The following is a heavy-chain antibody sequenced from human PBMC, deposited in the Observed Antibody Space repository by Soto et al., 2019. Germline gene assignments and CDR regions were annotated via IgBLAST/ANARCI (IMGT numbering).Heavy chain of an antibody. CDR3: SRGSHCSSTSCIMATYGMDV. CDR1: GGSVSXNSAA. V-gene: IGHV6-1*01. Sequence: TXSXTYAISGGSVSXNSAACSWIRQSPSRGLDWLGRTYYRSKWYNDYAVSVKSRITINPDTSKNQFSLKLKSVTPEDKAVYYCSRGSHCSSTSCIMATYGMDVWGQGTTGTVSS. D-gene: IGHD2-2*01. CDR2: TYYRSKWYN. J-gene: IGHJ6*02.